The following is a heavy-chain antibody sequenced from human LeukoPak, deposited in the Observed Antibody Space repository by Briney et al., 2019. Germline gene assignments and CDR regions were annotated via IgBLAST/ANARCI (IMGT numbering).Heavy chain of an antibody. CDR2: ISGRGDET. CDR1: GFTFSDYA. CDR3: AKDTSAWWYHRAYMNV. J-gene: IGHJ6*03. D-gene: IGHD2-15*01. Sequence: PGGSLRLSCAASGFTFSDYAMSWVRQAPGGGLEWVSAISGRGDETFHADSVKGPFTTSRDNSKNTLSLQMSSLRVEDSAVYFCAKDTSAWWYHRAYMNVWGTGTTVTVSS. V-gene: IGHV3-23*01.